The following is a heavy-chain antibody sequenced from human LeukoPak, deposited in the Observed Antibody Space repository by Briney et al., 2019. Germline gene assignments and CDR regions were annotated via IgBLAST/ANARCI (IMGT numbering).Heavy chain of an antibody. CDR2: INWNGGST. Sequence: PGGSLRLSCAASGFTFDDYGMSWVRQAPGKGLEWVSGINWNGGSTGYADSVKGRFTISRDNAKNSLYLQMNSLRAEDTALYYCARDSETMVRGVMRYYYYYMDVWGKGTTVTISS. J-gene: IGHJ6*03. CDR1: GFTFDDYG. V-gene: IGHV3-20*04. CDR3: ARDSETMVRGVMRYYYYYMDV. D-gene: IGHD3-10*01.